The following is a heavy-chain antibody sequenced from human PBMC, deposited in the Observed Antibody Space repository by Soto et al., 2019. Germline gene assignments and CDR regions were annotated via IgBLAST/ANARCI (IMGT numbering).Heavy chain of an antibody. CDR3: ARDSDSSGWYYFDY. CDR1: GYTFTSYA. CDR2: INAGNGNT. Sequence: ASVKVSCKASGYTFTSYAMHWVRQAPGQRLEWMGWINAGNGNTKYSQKFQGRVTITRDTSASTAYMELSSLRSEDTAVYYCARDSDSSGWYYFDYWGQGTPVTVSS. D-gene: IGHD6-19*01. J-gene: IGHJ4*02. V-gene: IGHV1-3*01.